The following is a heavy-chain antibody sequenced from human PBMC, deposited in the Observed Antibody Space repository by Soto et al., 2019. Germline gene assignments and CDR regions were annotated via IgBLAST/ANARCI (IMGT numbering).Heavy chain of an antibody. CDR2: IGGSGSSA. J-gene: IGHJ5*02. CDR3: AKDAVAYNGEWDWFDL. CDR1: GFTFKNFA. Sequence: EVQLLESGGGLVQPGGSLRLSCAASGFTFKNFAVSWVRQAPGKGMEWVSAIGGSGSSANYADSVKGRFTVSRDDSKSPLYLQMSGLRGDDTALYYCAKDAVAYNGEWDWFDLWGQGTLVTVSS. D-gene: IGHD3-10*01. V-gene: IGHV3-23*01.